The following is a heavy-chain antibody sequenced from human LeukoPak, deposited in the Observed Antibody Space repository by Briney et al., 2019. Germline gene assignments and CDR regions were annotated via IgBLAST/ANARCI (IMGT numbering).Heavy chain of an antibody. CDR2: IKSKTDGGTT. J-gene: IGHJ4*02. Sequence: PGGSLRLSCAASGFTFSNAWMSWVRQAPGKGLEWVGRIKSKTDGGTTDYAAPVKGRFTISRDDSKNTLYLQMNSLKTEDTAVYYCTTDLYSGSYYTDYWGQGTLVTVSS. D-gene: IGHD1-26*01. V-gene: IGHV3-15*01. CDR3: TTDLYSGSYYTDY. CDR1: GFTFSNAW.